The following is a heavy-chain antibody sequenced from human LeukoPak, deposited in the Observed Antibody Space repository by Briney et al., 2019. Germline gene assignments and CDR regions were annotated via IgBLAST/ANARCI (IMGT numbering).Heavy chain of an antibody. J-gene: IGHJ4*02. CDR1: GFTFSSYW. Sequence: GGSLRLSCAASGFTFSSYWVHWVRQAPGKGLVWVSRINSDGSSTTYADSVKGRFTISRDNAKNSLYLQMNSLRTEDTAVYYCASSTAIGYWGQGTLVTVSS. CDR2: INSDGSST. V-gene: IGHV3-74*01. CDR3: ASSTAIGY.